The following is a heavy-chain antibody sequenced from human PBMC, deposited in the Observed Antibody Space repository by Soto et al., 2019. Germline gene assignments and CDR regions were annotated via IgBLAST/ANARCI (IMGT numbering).Heavy chain of an antibody. CDR2: ISSSSSYI. J-gene: IGHJ3*02. D-gene: IGHD3-16*01. Sequence: GGSLRLSCAASGFTFSSYSMNWVRQAPGKGLEWVSSISSSSSYIYYADSVKGRFTISRDNAKNSLYLQMNSLRAEDTAVYYCARDELGEAFDIWGQGTMVTVSS. CDR1: GFTFSSYS. CDR3: ARDELGEAFDI. V-gene: IGHV3-21*01.